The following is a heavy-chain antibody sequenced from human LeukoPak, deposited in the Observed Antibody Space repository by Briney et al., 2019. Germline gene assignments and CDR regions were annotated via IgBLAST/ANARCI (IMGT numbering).Heavy chain of an antibody. CDR1: GFTFSSYG. D-gene: IGHD4-17*01. Sequence: GGSLRLSCAASGFTFSSYGMSWVRQAPGKGLEWVSAISGSGGSTYYADSVKGRFTISRDNSKNTLSLQMNSLRAEDTAMYYCAKHDYGDPVGNFDYWGQGTLVTVSS. J-gene: IGHJ4*02. V-gene: IGHV3-23*01. CDR2: ISGSGGST. CDR3: AKHDYGDPVGNFDY.